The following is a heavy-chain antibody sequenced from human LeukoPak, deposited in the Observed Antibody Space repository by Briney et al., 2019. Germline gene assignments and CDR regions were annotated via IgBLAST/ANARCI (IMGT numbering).Heavy chain of an antibody. CDR3: AKDRASYYGGGSYFDY. V-gene: IGHV3-23*01. Sequence: GGSLRLSCAASGFTFSNYAMNWVRQAPGKGLERVSVISSSGGSTYYADSVKGRFTISRDNSKNTLYLQMNSLRAEDTAVYYCAKDRASYYGGGSYFDYWGQGTLVTVSS. D-gene: IGHD3-10*01. J-gene: IGHJ4*02. CDR1: GFTFSNYA. CDR2: ISSSGGST.